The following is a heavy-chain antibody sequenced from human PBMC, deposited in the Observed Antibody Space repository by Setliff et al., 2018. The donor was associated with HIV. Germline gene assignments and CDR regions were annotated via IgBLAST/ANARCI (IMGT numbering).Heavy chain of an antibody. J-gene: IGHJ3*02. CDR2: IDPSDSYT. V-gene: IGHV5-10-1*01. Sequence: PGESLKISCMGSGYSFTPYWITWVRQMPGKGLEWMGRIDPSDSYTDYSQSFHGHVTLSVDRSINTAYLQWSSLKASDTAMYYCARVGPGHRDGKIYDTFDIWGQGTLVTVTS. CDR3: ARVGPGHRDGKIYDTFDI. CDR1: GYSFTPYW. D-gene: IGHD5-12*01.